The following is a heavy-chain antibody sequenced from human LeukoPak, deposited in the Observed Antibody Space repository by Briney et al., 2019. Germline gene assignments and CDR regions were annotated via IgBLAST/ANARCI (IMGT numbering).Heavy chain of an antibody. D-gene: IGHD4-11*01. Sequence: SETLSLTCSVSGGSISSYYWSWLRQPPGKGLEWVGYIYYSGSTNYTPSLKSRVTISVATSKNHFSLKLSSVTAADTAVYYCARVTTPRTYYFDYWGQGTLVTVSS. V-gene: IGHV4-59*01. CDR3: ARVTTPRTYYFDY. J-gene: IGHJ4*02. CDR1: GGSISSYY. CDR2: IYYSGST.